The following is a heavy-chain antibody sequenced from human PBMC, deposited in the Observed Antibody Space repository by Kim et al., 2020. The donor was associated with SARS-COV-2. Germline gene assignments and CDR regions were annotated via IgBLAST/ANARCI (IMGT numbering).Heavy chain of an antibody. D-gene: IGHD6-13*01. V-gene: IGHV3-21*01. CDR3: ARGYGSWYLDV. Sequence: GGSLRLSCAASGFTFSSYSMSCVRQAPGKGLEWVSSIGGSSGYIYYADSVKGRFTISRDNAKNSLYLQMNSLRAEDTAVYYCARGYGSWYLDVWGQGTPVTVSS. CDR2: IGGSSGYI. CDR1: GFTFSSYS. J-gene: IGHJ6*02.